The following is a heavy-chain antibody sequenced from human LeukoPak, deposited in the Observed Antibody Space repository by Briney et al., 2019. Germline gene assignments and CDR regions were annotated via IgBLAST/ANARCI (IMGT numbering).Heavy chain of an antibody. CDR2: IRYDGSNK. CDR3: AKVPRLGEAPNFDY. V-gene: IGHV3-30*02. D-gene: IGHD3-10*01. J-gene: IGHJ4*02. Sequence: GGSLRLSCAASGFTFSSYGMHWVRQAPGKGLEWVAFIRYDGSNKYYADSVKGRFTISRDNSKNTLYLQMNSLRAEDTAVYYCAKVPRLGEAPNFDYWGQGTLVTVSS. CDR1: GFTFSSYG.